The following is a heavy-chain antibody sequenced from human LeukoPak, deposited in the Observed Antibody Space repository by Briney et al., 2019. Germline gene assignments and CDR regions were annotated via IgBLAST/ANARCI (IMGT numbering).Heavy chain of an antibody. D-gene: IGHD2-21*01. Sequence: ASVKVSCKASGYFFTGFYIHWVRQAPGQGLEWMGRMNPSNGNTDFAQNFQDRVTMTRDTSITTAYMELSSLTSDDTAVYYCTRDLGGALAWFDPWGQGTLVTVSS. V-gene: IGHV1-2*06. CDR1: GYFFTGFY. CDR2: MNPSNGNT. CDR3: TRDLGGALAWFDP. J-gene: IGHJ5*02.